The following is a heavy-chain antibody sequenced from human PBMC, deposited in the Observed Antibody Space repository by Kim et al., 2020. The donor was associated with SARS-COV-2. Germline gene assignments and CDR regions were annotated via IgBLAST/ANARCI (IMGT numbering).Heavy chain of an antibody. V-gene: IGHV4-34*01. CDR3: ARVRGIEVAGTAFDI. CDR1: GGSFSGYY. Sequence: SETLSLTCAVYGGSFSGYYWSWIRQPPGKGLEWIGEINHSGSTNYNPSLKSRVTISVDTSKNQFSLKLSSVTAADTAVYYCARVRGIEVAGTAFDIWGQG. CDR2: INHSGST. J-gene: IGHJ3*02. D-gene: IGHD6-19*01.